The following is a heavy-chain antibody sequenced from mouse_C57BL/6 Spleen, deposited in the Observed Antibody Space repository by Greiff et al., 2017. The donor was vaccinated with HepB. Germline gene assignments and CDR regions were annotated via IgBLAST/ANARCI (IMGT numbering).Heavy chain of an antibody. V-gene: IGHV5-6*01. J-gene: IGHJ2*01. Sequence: EVQLVESGGDLVKPGGSLKLSCAASGFTFSSYGMSWVRQTPDKRLEWVATISSGGSYTYYPDSVKGRFTISRDNAKNTLYLQMSSLKSEDTAMYYCARHGRDGSSPYYFDYWGQGTTLTVSS. D-gene: IGHD1-1*01. CDR2: ISSGGSYT. CDR3: ARHGRDGSSPYYFDY. CDR1: GFTFSSYG.